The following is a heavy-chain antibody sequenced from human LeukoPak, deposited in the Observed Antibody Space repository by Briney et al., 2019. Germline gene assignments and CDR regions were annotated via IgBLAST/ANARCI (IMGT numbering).Heavy chain of an antibody. CDR1: GFRFSGIG. Sequence: GGSLRLSCAASGFRFSGIGMHWVRRAPGKGLEWVAVISYDGSNKYYADSVKGRFTISRDNSKNTLYLQMNSLRAEDTAVYYCANFDYWGQGTLVTVSS. CDR3: ANFDY. CDR2: ISYDGSNK. J-gene: IGHJ4*02. V-gene: IGHV3-30*18.